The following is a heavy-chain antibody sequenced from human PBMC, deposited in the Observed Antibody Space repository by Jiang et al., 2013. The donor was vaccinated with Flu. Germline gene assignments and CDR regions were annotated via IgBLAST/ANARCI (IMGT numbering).Heavy chain of an antibody. CDR2: IYYMGAP. V-gene: IGHV4-59*13. CDR3: AREAPYCSGGSCYAFDY. J-gene: IGHJ4*02. D-gene: IGHD2-15*01. Sequence: YYWSWIRQPPGKGLELDWYIYYMGAPTXPSLKSRVTISVDTSKNQFSLKLSSVTAADTAVYYCAREAPYCSGGSCYAFDYWGQGTLVTVSS. CDR1: YY.